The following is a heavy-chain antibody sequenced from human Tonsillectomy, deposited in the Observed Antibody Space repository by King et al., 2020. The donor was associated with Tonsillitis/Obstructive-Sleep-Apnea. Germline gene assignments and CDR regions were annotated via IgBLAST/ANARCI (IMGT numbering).Heavy chain of an antibody. D-gene: IGHD4/OR15-4a*01. J-gene: IGHJ5*02. CDR3: ARGRRSLSEFDP. CDR1: GFTFSSYG. Sequence: VQLVESGGGVVQPGRSLRLSCAASGFTFSSYGMHWVRQAPGKGLEWVAVIWYDGSNKYYADSVKGRFTISRDNSKNTLYLQMNSLRAEDTAVYYCARGRRSLSEFDPWGQGTLVTVSS. CDR2: IWYDGSNK. V-gene: IGHV3-33*01.